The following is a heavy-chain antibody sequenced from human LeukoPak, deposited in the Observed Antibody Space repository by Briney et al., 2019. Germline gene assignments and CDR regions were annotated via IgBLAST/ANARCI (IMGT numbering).Heavy chain of an antibody. CDR3: ATGGGFDY. Sequence: ASVKVSCKASGGTFSSYAISWVRQAPGKGLEWMGGFDPEDGETIYAQKFQGRVTMTEDTSTDTAYMELSSLRSEDTAVYYCATGGGFDYWGQGTLVTVPS. J-gene: IGHJ4*02. CDR1: GGTFSSYA. CDR2: FDPEDGET. D-gene: IGHD3-16*01. V-gene: IGHV1-24*01.